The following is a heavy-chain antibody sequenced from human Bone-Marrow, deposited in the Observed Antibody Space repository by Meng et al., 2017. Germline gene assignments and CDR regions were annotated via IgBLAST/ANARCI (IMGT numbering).Heavy chain of an antibody. Sequence: GESLKISCAASGFTFSSYAMSWVRQAPGKGLEWVSTISASGGSTYYADSVKGRFTISRDNSKNTIYLQMSSLRANDTAVYYCAKGAGRIASTGKRYFDYWGLGTLVTVSS. D-gene: IGHD6-13*01. V-gene: IGHV3-23*01. CDR2: ISASGGST. CDR1: GFTFSSYA. J-gene: IGHJ4*02. CDR3: AKGAGRIASTGKRYFDY.